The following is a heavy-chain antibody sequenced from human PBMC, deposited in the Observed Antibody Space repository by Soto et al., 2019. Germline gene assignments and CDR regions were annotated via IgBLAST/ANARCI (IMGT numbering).Heavy chain of an antibody. V-gene: IGHV3-21*01. J-gene: IGHJ6*02. CDR3: ARDRGYDAHDYYYNAMDV. D-gene: IGHD3-10*01. CDR1: GFTFRTYT. Sequence: EVQLVESGGGLVKPGGSLRLSCISSGFTFRTYTMNWVRQAPGKGLEWVSGIRGFSPYTFYAESVRGRFPISRDNAKNSLFLQMDSLRAEDTAVYYCARDRGYDAHDYYYNAMDVWGQGTTVTVSS. CDR2: IRGFSPYT.